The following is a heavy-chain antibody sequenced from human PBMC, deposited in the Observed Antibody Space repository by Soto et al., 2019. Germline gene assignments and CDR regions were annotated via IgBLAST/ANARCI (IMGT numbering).Heavy chain of an antibody. CDR2: INAGNGNT. J-gene: IGHJ2*01. D-gene: IGHD6-19*01. CDR1: GYTFTNYG. CDR3: ARSGYSSGWYHWYFDL. Sequence: ASVKVSCKASGYTFTNYGIHWVRQAPGQRLEWMGWINAGNGNTKYSQNFQGRVTITRDTSASTAYMELSSLRSEDTAVFYCARSGYSSGWYHWYFDLWGRGTLVTVSA. V-gene: IGHV1-3*01.